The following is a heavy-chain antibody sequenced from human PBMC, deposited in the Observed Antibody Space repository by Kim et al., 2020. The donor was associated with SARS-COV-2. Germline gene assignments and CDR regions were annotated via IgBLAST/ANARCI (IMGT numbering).Heavy chain of an antibody. Sequence: ASVKVSCKASGYTFTSYGISWVRQAPGQGLEWMGWISAYNGNTNYAQKLQGRVTMTTDTSTSTAYMELRSLRSDDTAVYYCARVDIVVVPAAMYHYYYYGMDVWGQGTTVTVSS. J-gene: IGHJ6*02. CDR3: ARVDIVVVPAAMYHYYYYGMDV. CDR2: ISAYNGNT. CDR1: GYTFTSYG. D-gene: IGHD2-2*01. V-gene: IGHV1-18*01.